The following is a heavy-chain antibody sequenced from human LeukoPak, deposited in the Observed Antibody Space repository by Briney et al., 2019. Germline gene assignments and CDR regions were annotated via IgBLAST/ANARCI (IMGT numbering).Heavy chain of an antibody. D-gene: IGHD6-19*01. Sequence: PGGSLRLSCEASGFTFSSYVMDWVRQAPGKGLEWVSALSGSGDNTFYADSVKGRFTISRDNSKNTLYLQMDSLRAEDTAVYHCAKEGVGSSGPRDWFDPWGQGTLVTVSS. CDR2: LSGSGDNT. V-gene: IGHV3-23*01. CDR3: AKEGVGSSGPRDWFDP. CDR1: GFTFSSYV. J-gene: IGHJ5*02.